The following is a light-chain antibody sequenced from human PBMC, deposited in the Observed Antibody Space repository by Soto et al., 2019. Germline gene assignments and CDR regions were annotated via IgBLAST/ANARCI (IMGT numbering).Light chain of an antibody. J-gene: IGLJ1*01. CDR3: SSYSSTITRV. CDR1: SSDIGAYSY. CDR2: DVS. V-gene: IGLV2-14*03. Sequence: QSVLTQPDSVSGSPGQSITISCIGTSSDIGAYSYASWYQQHPGKAPKLIIYDVSNRPSGVSNRFSGSKSGYTASLTISGLQAEDEADYYCSSYSSTITRVFGTGTKVTVL.